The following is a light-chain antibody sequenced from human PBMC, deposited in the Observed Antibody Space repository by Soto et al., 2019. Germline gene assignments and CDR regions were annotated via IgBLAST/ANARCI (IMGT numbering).Light chain of an antibody. CDR2: GAS. Sequence: EIVLTQSPGTLSLSPGERATHSCRASQSVSNNFLAWYQQKPGQAPRLLIYGASIRDTGIPDRFSGSGSGTDFTLTISRLEPDDFAVFHCQQYGRSPLTFGGGTKVEIK. J-gene: IGKJ4*01. CDR1: QSVSNNF. CDR3: QQYGRSPLT. V-gene: IGKV3-20*01.